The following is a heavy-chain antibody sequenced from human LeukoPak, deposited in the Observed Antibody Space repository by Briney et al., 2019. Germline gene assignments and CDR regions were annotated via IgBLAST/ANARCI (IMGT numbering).Heavy chain of an antibody. CDR2: INSDGSST. J-gene: IGHJ4*02. CDR1: GFTVSSNY. Sequence: GGSLRLSCAASGFTVSSNYMSWVRQAPGKGLEWVSCINSDGSSTSYADSVKGRFTISRDNARNTLYLQMNSLRVEDTAVYYCARALGSGWVYFLGGQGTLVTVSS. D-gene: IGHD3-10*01. V-gene: IGHV3-74*01. CDR3: ARALGSGWVYFL.